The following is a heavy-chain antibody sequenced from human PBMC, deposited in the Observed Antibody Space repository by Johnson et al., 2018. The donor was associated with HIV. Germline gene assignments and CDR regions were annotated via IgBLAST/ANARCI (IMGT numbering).Heavy chain of an antibody. CDR2: INWNGGST. D-gene: IGHD2-15*01. CDR3: ARDGTGGYCSGGRCYDAFDI. Sequence: QLVESGGGVVQPGRSLRLSCAASGFTFSSNWMNWVRQAPGRGLEWVSGINWNGGSTGYAASVKGRFTISRDNAKNSLYLQKNRLIAEDPALYYCARDGTGGYCSGGRCYDAFDIWGQGTMVTVSS. J-gene: IGHJ3*02. V-gene: IGHV3-20*04. CDR1: GFTFSSNW.